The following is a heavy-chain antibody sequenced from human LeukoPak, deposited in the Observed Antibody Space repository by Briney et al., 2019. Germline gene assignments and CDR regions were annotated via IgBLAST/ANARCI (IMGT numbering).Heavy chain of an antibody. V-gene: IGHV1-2*02. Sequence: ASVKVSCKASGYTFTGYYMHWVRQAPGQGLEWMGWINPNSGGTNYAQKVQGRVTMTRDTSISTAYMELSRLRSDDTAVYYCARGHVATPLDYWGQGTLVTVSS. CDR2: INPNSGGT. D-gene: IGHD5-12*01. CDR1: GYTFTGYY. CDR3: ARGHVATPLDY. J-gene: IGHJ4*02.